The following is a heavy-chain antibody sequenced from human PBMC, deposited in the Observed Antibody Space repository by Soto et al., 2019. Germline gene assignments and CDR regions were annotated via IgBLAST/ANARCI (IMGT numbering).Heavy chain of an antibody. CDR2: VNPNSGYT. Sequence: ASVKVSCKASGYTFTNYDITRVRQAAGQGLEWVGWVNPNSGYTAYAQKFVGRVTMTRNTPLRTAYMELSSLTSGDTAVYYCARSSGYSWNKYRGRGTLITV. D-gene: IGHD1-26*01. CDR3: ARSSGYSWNKY. J-gene: IGHJ4*02. CDR1: GYTFTNYD. V-gene: IGHV1-8*01.